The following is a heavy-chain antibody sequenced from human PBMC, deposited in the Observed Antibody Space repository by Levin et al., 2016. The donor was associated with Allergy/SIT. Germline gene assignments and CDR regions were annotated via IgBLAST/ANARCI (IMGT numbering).Heavy chain of an antibody. CDR1: GFTFSSYG. D-gene: IGHD3-3*01. CDR2: IRASGGDT. CDR3: AKSGPRAIIGMGIFAY. V-gene: IGHV3-23*01. J-gene: IGHJ4*02. Sequence: GESLKISCAASGFTFSSYGMSWVRQAPGKGLEWVSAIRASGGDTYYADSVKGRFTISRDNSKNTLYLQMNNMGPEDTALYYCAKSGPRAIIGMGIFAYWGLGSRVTVSS.